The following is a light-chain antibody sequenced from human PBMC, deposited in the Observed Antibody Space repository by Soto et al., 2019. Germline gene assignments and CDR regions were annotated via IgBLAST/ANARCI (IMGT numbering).Light chain of an antibody. CDR2: SAS. V-gene: IGKV1-39*01. CDR3: QQRYNSPQT. Sequence: DIKMTQSPSSLSASVGDEVTITFRASQTIMTYLNWYQLNPGKPPRLLIYSASSLPSGVPSRFSGSGSGTDFTLAISSLQPEDFATYSCQQRYNSPQTFGRGTKVDIK. CDR1: QTIMTY. J-gene: IGKJ1*01.